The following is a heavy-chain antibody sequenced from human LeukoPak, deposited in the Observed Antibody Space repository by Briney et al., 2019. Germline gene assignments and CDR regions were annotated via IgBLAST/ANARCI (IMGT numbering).Heavy chain of an antibody. CDR1: GYTFTGYY. D-gene: IGHD3-10*01. CDR2: INPNSGGT. J-gene: IGHJ5*02. Sequence: ASVKVSYKASGYTFTGYYMHWVRQAPGQGLEWMGWINPNSGGTNYAQKFQGRVTMTRDTSISTAYMELSRLRSDDTAVYYCARDSRLGVFSADPWGQGTLVTVSS. CDR3: ARDSRLGVFSADP. V-gene: IGHV1-2*02.